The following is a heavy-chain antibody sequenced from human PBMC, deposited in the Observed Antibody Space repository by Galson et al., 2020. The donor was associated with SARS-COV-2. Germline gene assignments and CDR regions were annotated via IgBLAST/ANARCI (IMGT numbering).Heavy chain of an antibody. Sequence: GESLKISCAASGFTFSSYTMNWVRQAPVKGLELVAYIRSSSGTIYYADSVKGRFTISRDNAKNSLYLQLNSLRVEDTAVYYCGKERLEYWGKGTLVTVSS. J-gene: IGHJ4*02. CDR2: IRSSSGTI. V-gene: IGHV3-48*04. CDR3: GKERLEY. CDR1: GFTFSSYT. D-gene: IGHD1-1*01.